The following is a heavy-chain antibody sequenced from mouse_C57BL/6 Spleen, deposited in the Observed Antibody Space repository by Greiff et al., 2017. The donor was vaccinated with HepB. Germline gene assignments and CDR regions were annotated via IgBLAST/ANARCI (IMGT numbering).Heavy chain of an antibody. Sequence: VQLQQPGAELVKPGASVKLSCKASGYTFTSYWMQWVKQRPGQGLEWIGEIDPSDSYTNYNQKFKGKATLTVDTSSSTAYMQLSSLTSEDSAVYYCARKGGYDGVWFAYWGQGTLVTVSA. D-gene: IGHD2-2*01. CDR1: GYTFTSYW. CDR2: IDPSDSYT. CDR3: ARKGGYDGVWFAY. V-gene: IGHV1-50*01. J-gene: IGHJ3*01.